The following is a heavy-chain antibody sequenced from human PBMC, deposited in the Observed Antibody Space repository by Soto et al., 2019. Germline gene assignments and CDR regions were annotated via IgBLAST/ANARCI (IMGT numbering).Heavy chain of an antibody. D-gene: IGHD3-22*01. J-gene: IGHJ4*02. V-gene: IGHV1-69*06. Sequence: VASVKVSCKXSGGTFSSYAISWVRQAHGQGLEWMGGIIPIFGTANYAQKFQGRVTITADKSTSTAYMELSSRRSEDTAVYYCARTYYYDSSGYYSFDYWGQGTLVTVSS. CDR2: IIPIFGTA. CDR3: ARTYYYDSSGYYSFDY. CDR1: GGTFSSYA.